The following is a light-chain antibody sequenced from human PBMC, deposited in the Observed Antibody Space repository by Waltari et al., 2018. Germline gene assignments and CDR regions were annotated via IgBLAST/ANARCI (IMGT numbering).Light chain of an antibody. J-gene: IGLJ2*01. CDR3: HSRDASGVAGS. V-gene: IGLV3-19*01. CDR1: SLRSYS. Sequence: SSELTQDPAVSVAMGQTVRITCQGNSLRSYSASWYQQRQGQAPILVMYDKNNRPSGVPDRFSGSSSHNTASLTITGAQAEDEASYYCHSRDASGVAGSFGGGTKLTVL. CDR2: DKN.